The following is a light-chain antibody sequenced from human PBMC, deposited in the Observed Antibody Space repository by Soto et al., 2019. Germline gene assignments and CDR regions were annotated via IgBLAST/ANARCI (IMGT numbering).Light chain of an antibody. V-gene: IGKV3-15*01. CDR2: GAS. Sequence: EIVMTQSPATLSVSPGQRATLSCRASQSVSSNLAWYQQKPGQAPRLLIYGASTRATGIPARFSGSGSGTEFTLTISSLQSGDVAVYYCQQYNSWPYTFGQGTKVDIK. J-gene: IGKJ2*01. CDR3: QQYNSWPYT. CDR1: QSVSSN.